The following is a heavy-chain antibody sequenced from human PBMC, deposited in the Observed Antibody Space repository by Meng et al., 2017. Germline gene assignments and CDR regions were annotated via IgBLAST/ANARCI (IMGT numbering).Heavy chain of an antibody. D-gene: IGHD6-19*01. V-gene: IGHV1-69*04. J-gene: IGHJ4*02. CDR2: LIPILGIE. Sequence: RVWPVGEGGNKPGRSVTVNGKSSGATIHSDSSSWVAQAHGQGLEGRGRLIPILGIENYAQKVQGRVTMTADKSTSTAYMELSSLRSEDTAVYYCARVAVAGHFDYWGQGTLVTVSS. CDR3: ARVAVAGHFDY. CDR1: GATIHSDS.